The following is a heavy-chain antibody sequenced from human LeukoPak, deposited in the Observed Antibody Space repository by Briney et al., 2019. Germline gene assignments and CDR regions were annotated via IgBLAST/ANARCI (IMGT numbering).Heavy chain of an antibody. J-gene: IGHJ3*02. CDR2: ISSSGSTI. CDR3: ARSDPSMIVDAFDI. CDR1: GFTFSDYY. V-gene: IGHV3-11*04. Sequence: PGGSLRLSCAASGFTFSDYYMSWIRHAPGKGLEWVSYISSSGSTIYYADSVKGRFTISRDNAKNSLYLQMNSLRAEDTAVYYCARSDPSMIVDAFDIWGQGTMVTVSS. D-gene: IGHD3-22*01.